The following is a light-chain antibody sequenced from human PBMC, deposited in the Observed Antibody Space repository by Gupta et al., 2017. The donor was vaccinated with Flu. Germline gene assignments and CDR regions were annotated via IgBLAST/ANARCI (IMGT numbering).Light chain of an antibody. V-gene: IGLV1-40*01. Sequence: RVTISCTGSSSNIGAGYDVHWSQQQPGTAPNLLLFDINFRPAGVPRGFSASKSGTSTPLAITGPPAEDEADYYYQTHDSSLSVAFGGGTKLTVL. CDR2: DIN. J-gene: IGLJ2*01. CDR1: SSNIGAGYD. CDR3: QTHDSSLSVA.